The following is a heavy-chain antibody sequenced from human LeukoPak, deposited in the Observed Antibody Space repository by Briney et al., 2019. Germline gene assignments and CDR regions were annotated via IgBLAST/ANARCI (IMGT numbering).Heavy chain of an antibody. CDR3: ARAPRGYCSGGSCSYFDY. J-gene: IGHJ4*02. Sequence: KPSETLSLTCTVSGGSISSSSYYWGWIRQPPGKGLEWIGSIYYSGSTYYNPSLKSRVTISVDTSKNQFSLKLSSVTAADTAVYYCARAPRGYCSGGSCSYFDYWDQGTLVTVSS. CDR2: IYYSGST. D-gene: IGHD2-15*01. V-gene: IGHV4-39*01. CDR1: GGSISSSSYY.